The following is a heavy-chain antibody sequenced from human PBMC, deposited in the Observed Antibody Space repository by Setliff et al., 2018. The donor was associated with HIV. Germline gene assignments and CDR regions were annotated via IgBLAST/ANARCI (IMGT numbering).Heavy chain of an antibody. Sequence: ASVKVSCKASGYTFSSYGITWVRQAPGQGLEWMGWINTGNGNTKYSQKFQDRVTITRDTSANTGYMELSGLRSEDTAVYYCARDRVPKRGYTYREPDFDSWGQGTLVTVSS. V-gene: IGHV1-3*04. J-gene: IGHJ5*01. CDR2: INTGNGNT. D-gene: IGHD5-12*01. CDR3: ARDRVPKRGYTYREPDFDS. CDR1: GYTFSSYG.